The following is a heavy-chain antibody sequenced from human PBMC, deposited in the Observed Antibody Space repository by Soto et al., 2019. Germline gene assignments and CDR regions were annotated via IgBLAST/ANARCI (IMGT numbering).Heavy chain of an antibody. V-gene: IGHV3-11*01. J-gene: IGHJ4*02. D-gene: IGHD6-6*01. CDR2: ITSSGSNT. CDR3: ARRGTISSAHHFDH. Sequence: PGGSLRLSCAASGFTFSGYNMSWIRQAPGKGLEWVSYITSSGSNTFDAESVKGRFTTSRDNTMNLLYLQMNSLSAEDTAVYYCARRGTISSAHHFDHWCQGTLVTVSS. CDR1: GFTFSGYN.